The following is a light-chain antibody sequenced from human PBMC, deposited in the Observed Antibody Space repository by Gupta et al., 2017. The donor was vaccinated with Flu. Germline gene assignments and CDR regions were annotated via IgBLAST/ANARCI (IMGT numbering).Light chain of an antibody. CDR1: QSDLYSSKHKNY. CDR3: QQDDSSPWT. CDR2: WAS. J-gene: IGKJ1*01. Sequence: DIVMTQSPDSLSVSLGERATINCKSSQSDLYSSKHKNYLAWYQQKPGQPPKLLIYWASTRESGVPDRFSGSGSGTDFTLTISSLQAEDVAVYYCQQDDSSPWTFGQGTKVEIK. V-gene: IGKV4-1*01.